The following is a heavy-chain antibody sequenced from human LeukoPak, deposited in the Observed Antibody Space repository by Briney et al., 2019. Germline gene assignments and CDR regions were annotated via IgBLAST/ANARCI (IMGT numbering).Heavy chain of an antibody. CDR1: GFTFNSFA. D-gene: IGHD3-16*02. CDR2: ISGSDGTS. CDR3: AKSLGVGGYTRYKGFDQ. J-gene: IGHJ4*02. V-gene: IGHV3-23*01. Sequence: GGSLRLSCAASGFTFNSFAMNWVRQAPGKRLEWVSSISGSDGTSHYADFVKGRFTISRDNSKNTLYLQMNSLRAEDTAAYYCAKSLGVGGYTRYKGFDQWGQGTLVVVSS.